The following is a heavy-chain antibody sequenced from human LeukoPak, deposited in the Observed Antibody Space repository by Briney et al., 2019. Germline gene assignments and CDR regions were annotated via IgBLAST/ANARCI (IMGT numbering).Heavy chain of an antibody. CDR3: ARDGRYYDILTGYYNNHFDY. CDR1: GYTFTGYY. V-gene: IGHV1-2*02. D-gene: IGHD3-9*01. Sequence: ASVKVPCKASGYTFTGYYMHWVRQAPGQGLEWMGWINPNSGGTNYAQKFQGRVTMTRDTSISTAYMELSRLRSDDTAVYYCARDGRYYDILTGYYNNHFDYWGQGTLVTVSS. J-gene: IGHJ4*02. CDR2: INPNSGGT.